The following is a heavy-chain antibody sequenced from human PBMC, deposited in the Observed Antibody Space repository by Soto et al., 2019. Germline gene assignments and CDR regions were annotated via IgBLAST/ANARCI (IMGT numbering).Heavy chain of an antibody. Sequence: ASVKVSCKASGYTFTSYGLSWVRQAPGQGLEWMGWISPYNGYTNYAQKLQGRDTMTTDTSTSTAYMELRSLRSDDTAVYYCARGKDLGVVIPSKKNSFEPWGQGTLVTVSS. CDR1: GYTFTSYG. CDR3: ARGKDLGVVIPSKKNSFEP. V-gene: IGHV1-18*01. D-gene: IGHD3-3*01. CDR2: ISPYNGYT. J-gene: IGHJ5*02.